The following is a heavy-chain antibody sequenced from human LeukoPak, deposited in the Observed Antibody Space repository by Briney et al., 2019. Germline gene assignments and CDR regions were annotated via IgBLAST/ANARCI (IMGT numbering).Heavy chain of an antibody. V-gene: IGHV3-49*03. D-gene: IGHD5-12*01. CDR2: IRSKAYGGTT. CDR3: TSGYDYRGMDV. J-gene: IGHJ6*02. CDR1: GFTFGDYA. Sequence: GSLRLSCTASGFTFGDYAMSWFRQAPGKGLEWVGFIRSKAYGGTTEYAASVKGRFTISRDDSKSIAYLQMNSLKTEDTAVYYCTSGYDYRGMDVWGQGTTVTVSS.